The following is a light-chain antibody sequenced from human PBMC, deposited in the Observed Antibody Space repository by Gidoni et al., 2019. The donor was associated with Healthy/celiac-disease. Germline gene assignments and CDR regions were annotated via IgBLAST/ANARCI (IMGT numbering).Light chain of an antibody. V-gene: IGKV3-20*01. CDR2: GAS. Sequence: EIVLTQSPGTLSWAPGERATLSCRASQSVSSSYLAWYQQKPGHAPRRLNYGASSRATGIPDRFSGSGSGTDFSLTISSLEPEDFAVYYCQQYGSSPWTFGQGTKVEIK. CDR1: QSVSSSY. J-gene: IGKJ1*01. CDR3: QQYGSSPWT.